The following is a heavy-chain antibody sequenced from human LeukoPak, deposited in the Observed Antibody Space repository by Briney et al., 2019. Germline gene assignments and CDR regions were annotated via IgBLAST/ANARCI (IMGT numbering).Heavy chain of an antibody. Sequence: GGSLRLSCAASGFTFSNAWMNWVRQAPGKGLEWVGRIKRKTDGGTTDYAAPVKGRFTISRDDSKNTVYLQMNSLKTEDTAVYFRTTQLAGYYFDYWGQGTLVTVSS. CDR1: GFTFSNAW. CDR2: IKRKTDGGTT. V-gene: IGHV3-15*01. J-gene: IGHJ4*02. D-gene: IGHD6-13*01. CDR3: TTQLAGYYFDY.